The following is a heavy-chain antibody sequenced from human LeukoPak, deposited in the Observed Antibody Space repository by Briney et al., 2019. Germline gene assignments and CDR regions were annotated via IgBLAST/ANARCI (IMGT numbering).Heavy chain of an antibody. CDR1: GFTFSSYG. CDR2: ISGSGDNT. Sequence: PGGSLRLSCAASGFTFSSYGMSWVRQAPGKGLEWVSTISGSGDNTYYADSVKGRFTISRDNSKHTLYLQINSLRAEDTAMYYCARQNTPHGNFDYWGQGTLVTVSS. V-gene: IGHV3-23*01. J-gene: IGHJ4*02. CDR3: ARQNTPHGNFDY. D-gene: IGHD1-26*01.